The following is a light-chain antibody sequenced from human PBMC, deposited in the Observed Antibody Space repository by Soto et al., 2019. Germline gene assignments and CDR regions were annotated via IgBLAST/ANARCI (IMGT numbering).Light chain of an antibody. Sequence: QLVLTQPPSASGTPGQRVTIPCSGSSSTIGSNFVNWYQQLPGTAPKLLMYNNNQRPSGVPDRFSGSKSGPSASLAISGLQSEDEADYHWATWDDSLNGLVFGGGTKLTVL. CDR1: SSTIGSNF. V-gene: IGLV1-44*01. CDR3: ATWDDSLNGLV. J-gene: IGLJ3*02. CDR2: NNN.